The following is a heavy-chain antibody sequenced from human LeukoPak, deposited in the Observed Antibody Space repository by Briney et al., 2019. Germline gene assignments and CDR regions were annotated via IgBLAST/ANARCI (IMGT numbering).Heavy chain of an antibody. Sequence: GGSLRLSCAASGFTFSSYSMNWVRQAPGKGLVWVSRINSDGSSTSYADSVKGRFTISRDNAKNTLYLQMNSLRAEDTAVYYCATSLSEPDPYYYYGMDVWGQGTTVTVSS. J-gene: IGHJ6*02. D-gene: IGHD1-14*01. CDR1: GFTFSSYS. V-gene: IGHV3-74*01. CDR3: ATSLSEPDPYYYYGMDV. CDR2: INSDGSST.